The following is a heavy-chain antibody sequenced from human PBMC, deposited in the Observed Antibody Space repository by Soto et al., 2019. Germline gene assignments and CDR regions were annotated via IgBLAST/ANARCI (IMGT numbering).Heavy chain of an antibody. J-gene: IGHJ4*02. CDR1: GFTFSSYA. Sequence: GGSLRLSCAASGFTFSSYAMSWVRQAPGKGLEWVSAISGSGGSTYYADSVKGRFTISRDNSKNTLYLQMNSLRAEDTAVYYCAKRAGYDFWSGYYNDYWGQGTLVTVSS. CDR2: ISGSGGST. CDR3: AKRAGYDFWSGYYNDY. V-gene: IGHV3-23*01. D-gene: IGHD3-3*01.